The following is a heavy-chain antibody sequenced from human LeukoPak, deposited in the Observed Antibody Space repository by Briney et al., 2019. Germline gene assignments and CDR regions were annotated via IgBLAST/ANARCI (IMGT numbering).Heavy chain of an antibody. D-gene: IGHD3-10*01. Sequence: HSETLSLTCTVSGGSISSYYWSWIRQPAGKGLEWIGRIYTSGSTNYNPSLKSRVTMSVDTSKNQFSLKLSSVTAADTAVYYCARSMGVLDVNNWFDPWGQGTLVTASS. CDR1: GGSISSYY. J-gene: IGHJ5*02. CDR3: ARSMGVLDVNNWFDP. CDR2: IYTSGST. V-gene: IGHV4-4*07.